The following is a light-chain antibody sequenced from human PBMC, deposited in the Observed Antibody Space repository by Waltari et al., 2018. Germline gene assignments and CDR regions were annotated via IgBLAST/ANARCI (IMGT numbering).Light chain of an antibody. V-gene: IGKV3-11*01. CDR3: QQSDSFPYT. Sequence: EIVLTQSPATLSLSPGERATLSCRASQSVSSYLAWYQQKPGQAPRLLIYDASNRATGIPARFSGSGSGTDFTLTISSLQPDDFATYYCQQSDSFPYTFGQGTKVDIK. CDR1: QSVSSY. CDR2: DAS. J-gene: IGKJ2*01.